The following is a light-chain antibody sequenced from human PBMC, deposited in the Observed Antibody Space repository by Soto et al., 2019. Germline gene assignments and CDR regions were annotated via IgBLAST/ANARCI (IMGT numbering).Light chain of an antibody. Sequence: DIQMAQSPSTLSASVGDRVTISCRASQSINAWLAWYQQKPGKAPKLLIHTASTLEDGVPSRFSGSGSGTEFTLTISSLQPDDVATYYCQQYSAYWTFGQGTKVEI. CDR2: TAS. CDR3: QQYSAYWT. CDR1: QSINAW. J-gene: IGKJ1*01. V-gene: IGKV1-5*03.